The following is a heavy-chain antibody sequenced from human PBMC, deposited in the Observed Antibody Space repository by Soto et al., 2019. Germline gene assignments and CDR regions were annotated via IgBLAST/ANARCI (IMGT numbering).Heavy chain of an antibody. CDR2: IGTAGDT. J-gene: IGHJ4*02. CDR3: ARGFRYSGYDANSELMVDY. V-gene: IGHV3-13*01. CDR1: GFTFSSYD. Sequence: GGSLRLSCAASGFTFSSYDMHWVRQATGKGLEWVSAIGTAGDTYYPGSVKGRFTISRENAKNSLYLQMNSLRAEDTAVYYCARGFRYSGYDANSELMVDYWGQGTLVTVSS. D-gene: IGHD5-12*01.